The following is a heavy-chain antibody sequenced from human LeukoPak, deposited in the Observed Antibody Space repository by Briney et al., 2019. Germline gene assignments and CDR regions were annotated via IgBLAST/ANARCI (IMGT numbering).Heavy chain of an antibody. CDR2: IYTSGST. Sequence: PSQTLSLTCTVSGGSISSGSYYWSWIRQPAGKGLEWIGRIYTSGSTNYNPSLKSRVTISVDTSKNQFSLKLSSVTAADTAVYYCARGKLLVTTPYYYYYMDVWGKGTTVTISS. V-gene: IGHV4-61*02. D-gene: IGHD4-11*01. CDR1: GGSISSGSYY. J-gene: IGHJ6*03. CDR3: ARGKLLVTTPYYYYYMDV.